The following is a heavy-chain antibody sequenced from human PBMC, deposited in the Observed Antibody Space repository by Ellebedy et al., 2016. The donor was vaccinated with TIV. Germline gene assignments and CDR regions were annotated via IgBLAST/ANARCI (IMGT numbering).Heavy chain of an antibody. CDR3: ARVKGSYHYDY. D-gene: IGHD1-26*01. Sequence: GESLKISCAASGLTFSSHGMHWVRQAPGKGLEWVALISYDGSNKYYADSVKGRFTISRDNAKNSLYLQMNSLRDEDTAVYYCARVKGSYHYDYWGQGTLVTVSS. CDR1: GLTFSSHG. J-gene: IGHJ4*02. CDR2: ISYDGSNK. V-gene: IGHV3-30*03.